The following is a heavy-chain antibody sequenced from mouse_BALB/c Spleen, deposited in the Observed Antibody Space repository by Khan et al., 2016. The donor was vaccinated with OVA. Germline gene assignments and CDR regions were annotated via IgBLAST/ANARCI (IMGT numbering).Heavy chain of an antibody. CDR3: ARGRYRYPFAY. D-gene: IGHD2-14*01. CDR1: GYSITSDYA. Sequence: EVQLVESGPGLVKPSQSLSLTCTVTGYSITSDYAWNWIRQFPGNKLEWMGYISYSGSTSYNPSLKSRISITRDTSKNQFFLPLNSVTTEDTATYYCARGRYRYPFAYWGQGTLVTVSA. J-gene: IGHJ3*01. CDR2: ISYSGST. V-gene: IGHV3-2*02.